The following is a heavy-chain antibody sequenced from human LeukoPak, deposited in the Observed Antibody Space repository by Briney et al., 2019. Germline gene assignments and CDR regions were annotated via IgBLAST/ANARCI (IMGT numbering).Heavy chain of an antibody. J-gene: IGHJ4*02. D-gene: IGHD3-10*01. CDR1: GFTFSAYW. Sequence: GGSLRLSCTASGFTFSAYWMSWVRQAPGKGLEWVANIKQDGSEKYYVDSVKGRFTVSKDNARNSLFLQMNSLRTEDTAVCYCARGRISMVRGLIRVTHFDSWGQGTLATVSS. CDR2: IKQDGSEK. V-gene: IGHV3-7*01. CDR3: ARGRISMVRGLIRVTHFDS.